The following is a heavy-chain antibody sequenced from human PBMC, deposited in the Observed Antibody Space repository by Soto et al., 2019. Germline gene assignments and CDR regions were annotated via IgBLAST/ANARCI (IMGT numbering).Heavy chain of an antibody. CDR2: ISHDGRVT. CDR1: GFTFNSLS. Sequence: QVQLVESGGGMVQPGTSLRLSCAASGFTFNSLSLHWVRQRPDKGLEWVAVISHDGRVTFYADFVKGRFTVSRDNSKNTICLQVNCLRAEDTAVYYCAREPYGDSKYFAYWGQGTLVTVSS. V-gene: IGHV3-30*04. CDR3: AREPYGDSKYFAY. D-gene: IGHD2-21*02. J-gene: IGHJ4*02.